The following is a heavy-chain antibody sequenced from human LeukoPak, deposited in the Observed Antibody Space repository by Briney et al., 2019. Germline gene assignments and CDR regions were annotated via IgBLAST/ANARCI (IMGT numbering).Heavy chain of an antibody. CDR2: INPNSGGT. J-gene: IGHJ4*02. Sequence: ASVKVSCKASGYTFTGYYMHWVRQAPGQGLEWMGWINPNSGGTNYAQKFQGRVTMTRDTSISTAYMELSRLRSDDTAVYYCARDTLGVVVVAATFDYWGQGTLVTVSS. D-gene: IGHD2-15*01. CDR1: GYTFTGYY. CDR3: ARDTLGVVVVAATFDY. V-gene: IGHV1-2*02.